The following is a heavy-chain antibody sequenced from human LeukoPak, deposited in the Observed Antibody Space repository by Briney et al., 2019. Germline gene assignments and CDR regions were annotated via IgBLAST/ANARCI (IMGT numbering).Heavy chain of an antibody. J-gene: IGHJ4*02. V-gene: IGHV3-23*01. D-gene: IGHD2-8*01. Sequence: GGSLRLSCAASGFTFSNYAMSWVRQAPGKGLEWVSGFRGRGDTTDYADSVKGRFTISRDNSKNTLYLQMNSLRDEDTAVYYCAKDYCINGVCVVFGYWGQGALVTVSS. CDR2: FRGRGDTT. CDR3: AKDYCINGVCVVFGY. CDR1: GFTFSNYA.